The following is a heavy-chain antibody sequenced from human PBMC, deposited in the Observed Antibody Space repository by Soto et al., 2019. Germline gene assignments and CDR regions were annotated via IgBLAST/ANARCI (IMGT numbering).Heavy chain of an antibody. J-gene: IGHJ6*02. CDR3: ARDLRIAAAGLKDYYYGMDV. CDR1: GFTFSSYS. V-gene: IGHV3-21*01. CDR2: ISSSSSYI. D-gene: IGHD6-13*01. Sequence: GSLRLSCAASGFTFSSYSMNWVRQAPGKGLEWVSSISSSSSYIYYADSVKGRFTISRDNAKNSLYLQMNSLRAEDTAVYYCARDLRIAAAGLKDYYYGMDVWGQGTTVTVSS.